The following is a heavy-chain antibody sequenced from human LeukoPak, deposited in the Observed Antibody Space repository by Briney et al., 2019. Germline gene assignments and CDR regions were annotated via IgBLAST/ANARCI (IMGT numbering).Heavy chain of an antibody. CDR1: GGSINRGGYF. J-gene: IGHJ4*02. V-gene: IGHV4-31*03. Sequence: SQTLSLTCTVSGGSINRGGYFWSWIRQHPGKGLEWIGYIDYSGNTLYNPSLRSRVTISEDTSKNQFSLKLNSVTAADTAVYYCATDSSGYRIFDYWGQGTLVTVSS. D-gene: IGHD3-22*01. CDR2: IDYSGNT. CDR3: ATDSSGYRIFDY.